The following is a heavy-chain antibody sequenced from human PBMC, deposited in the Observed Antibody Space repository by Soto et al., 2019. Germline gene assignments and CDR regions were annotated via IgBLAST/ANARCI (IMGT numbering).Heavy chain of an antibody. CDR3: ARPYYDILTGYYHPYDY. D-gene: IGHD3-9*01. Sequence: ASVKVSCKASGYTFTGYYMHWVRQAPGQGLEWMGRINPNSGGTNYAQKFQGRVTMTRDTSISTAYMELSRLRSDDTAVYYCARPYYDILTGYYHPYDYWGQGTLVTVSS. CDR1: GYTFTGYY. CDR2: INPNSGGT. V-gene: IGHV1-2*06. J-gene: IGHJ4*02.